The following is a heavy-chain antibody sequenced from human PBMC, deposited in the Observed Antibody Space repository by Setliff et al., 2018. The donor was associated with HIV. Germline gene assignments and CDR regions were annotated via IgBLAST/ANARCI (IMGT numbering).Heavy chain of an antibody. D-gene: IGHD2-8*02. V-gene: IGHV4-61*09. Sequence: SETLSLTCTVSGGSISSGIYYWIWIRQPAGKGLEWIGHVYTTGGTNYNPSLESRLTISVDTSGNQFSLRLSSVTAADTAVYYCARAPTGVTNAFDIWGQGTMVTVSS. CDR3: ARAPTGVTNAFDI. J-gene: IGHJ3*02. CDR1: GGSISSGIYY. CDR2: VYTTGGT.